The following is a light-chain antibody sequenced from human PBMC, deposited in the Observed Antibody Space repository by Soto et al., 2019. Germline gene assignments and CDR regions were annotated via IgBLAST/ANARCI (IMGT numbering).Light chain of an antibody. V-gene: IGKV3-15*01. Sequence: EIVMTQSPATLSVSPGERATLSCRASQSVSSNLAWYQQKPGQVPRLLIYDASIRATGIPARFSGSGSGTEFTLTISGLQSEDFAVYYCQPYNDWPLFGPGTKVDVK. CDR1: QSVSSN. J-gene: IGKJ3*01. CDR2: DAS. CDR3: QPYNDWPL.